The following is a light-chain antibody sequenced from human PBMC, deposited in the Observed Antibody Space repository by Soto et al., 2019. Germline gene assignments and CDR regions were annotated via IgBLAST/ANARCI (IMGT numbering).Light chain of an antibody. V-gene: IGKV1-39*01. CDR1: QSVSKY. J-gene: IGKJ1*01. Sequence: DIQMTQSPSSLSASVGDRITINCRASQSVSKYLNWYQHKLGKAPELLIYAAYSLYSGVPSRFSGSGSGTYFTLTIRILHPEHSASYYCQQTYTSPGTFGQGTKVEIK. CDR3: QQTYTSPGT. CDR2: AAY.